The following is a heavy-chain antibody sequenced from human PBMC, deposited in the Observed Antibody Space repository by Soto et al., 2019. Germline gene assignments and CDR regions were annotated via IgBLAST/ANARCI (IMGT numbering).Heavy chain of an antibody. CDR3: ARDGIGYSSGWYIPHFDY. Sequence: QVPLVQSGAEVKKPGASVKVSCKASGYTFTSYGIAWVRQAPGQGLEGMGWISAYNGNTNYAQKLPGRVTMTTDTSTSTGYMELRSLRSDDTAVYYCARDGIGYSSGWYIPHFDYWGQGSLVTVSS. CDR2: ISAYNGNT. D-gene: IGHD6-19*01. V-gene: IGHV1-18*01. J-gene: IGHJ4*02. CDR1: GYTFTSYG.